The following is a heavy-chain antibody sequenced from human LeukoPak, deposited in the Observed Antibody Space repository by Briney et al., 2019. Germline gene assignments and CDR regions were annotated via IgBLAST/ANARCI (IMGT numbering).Heavy chain of an antibody. CDR1: GFSFADYA. Sequence: GGSLTLSCAASGFSFADYAMHWVRQAPGECLEWVSAISWNGNSIVYAASVKGRFTIARDNAKNSLYLQMNSLRAEDTALYYCAKGEGSGIHYYSMDVWGQGTTVTVSS. J-gene: IGHJ6*02. CDR3: AKGEGSGIHYYSMDV. D-gene: IGHD3-10*01. CDR2: ISWNGNSI. V-gene: IGHV3-9*01.